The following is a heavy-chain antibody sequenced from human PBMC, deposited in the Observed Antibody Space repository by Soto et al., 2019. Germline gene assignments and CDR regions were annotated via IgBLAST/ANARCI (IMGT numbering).Heavy chain of an antibody. D-gene: IGHD3-10*01. Sequence: QITLKESGPTLVKPTQTLTLTCTFSGFSLRTSGAGVGWFRQPPGEAPEWLGTIYWDDDKRYRPSLERRLTITKDSPKTQVVFTMTNMGPVDTATYFCAHRRFGFGDSYDYWGQGTLVTVSS. J-gene: IGHJ4*02. CDR3: AHRRFGFGDSYDY. V-gene: IGHV2-5*02. CDR1: GFSLRTSGAG. CDR2: IYWDDDK.